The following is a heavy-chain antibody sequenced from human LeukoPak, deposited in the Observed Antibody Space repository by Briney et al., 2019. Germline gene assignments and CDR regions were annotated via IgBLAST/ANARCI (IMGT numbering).Heavy chain of an antibody. J-gene: IGHJ4*02. CDR1: GGSFSGYY. CDR2: INHSGST. D-gene: IGHD2-21*02. V-gene: IGHV4-34*01. Sequence: PSETLSLTCAVYGGSFSGYYWSWIRQPPGKGLEWIGEINHSGSTNYNPSLKSRVTISVDTSKNQFSLKLSSVTAADTAVYYCAILRVTSRTFDYRGQGTLVTVSS. CDR3: AILRVTSRTFDY.